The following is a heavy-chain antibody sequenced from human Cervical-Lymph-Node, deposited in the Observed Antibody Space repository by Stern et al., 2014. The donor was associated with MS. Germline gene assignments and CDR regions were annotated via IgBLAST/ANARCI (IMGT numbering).Heavy chain of an antibody. CDR1: GASVSSGGYY. CDR3: ARGATINDFDF. J-gene: IGHJ4*02. D-gene: IGHD5-12*01. CDR2: IYYTGSP. Sequence: QLQLQESGAGLVKPSPTVSLTCPVSGASVSSGGYYWSRIRPHPGKGLEWVGYIYYTGSPYYNPSLKSRVAISLDTSNNRFSLRLSSVTAADTAVYFCARGATINDFDFWGQGTLVTVSS. V-gene: IGHV4-31*03.